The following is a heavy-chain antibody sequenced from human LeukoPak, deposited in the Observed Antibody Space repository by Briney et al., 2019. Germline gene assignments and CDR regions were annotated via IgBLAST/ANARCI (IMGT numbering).Heavy chain of an antibody. J-gene: IGHJ5*02. CDR1: GGTFSSYA. CDR2: INPNSGGT. V-gene: IGHV1-2*02. Sequence: ASVKVSCKASGGTFSSYAISWVRQAPGQGLEWMGWINPNSGGTNYAQKFQGRVTMTRDTSISTAYMELSRLRSDDTAVYYCARDSYYGSGLLDPWGQGTLVTVSS. CDR3: ARDSYYGSGLLDP. D-gene: IGHD3-10*01.